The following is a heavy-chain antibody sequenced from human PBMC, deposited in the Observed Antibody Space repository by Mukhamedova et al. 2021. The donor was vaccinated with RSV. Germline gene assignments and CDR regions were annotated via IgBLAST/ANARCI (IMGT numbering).Heavy chain of an antibody. Sequence: YAQTFRGRITLTRDMSISTAFMELNRLSSDDTALYYCVRARDGLDYWGQGTLVTVSS. D-gene: IGHD3-10*01. CDR3: VRARDGLDY. J-gene: IGHJ4*02. V-gene: IGHV1-2*02.